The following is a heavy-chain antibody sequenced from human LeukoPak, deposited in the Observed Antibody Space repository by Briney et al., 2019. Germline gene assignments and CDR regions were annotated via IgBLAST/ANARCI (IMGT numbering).Heavy chain of an antibody. V-gene: IGHV1-2*06. Sequence: ASVKVSCKASGYTFTGYYMNWVRQAPGQGLEWMGRINPNTGGTNYAQNFQGSVTMTRDTSISTAYMELSRLRSDDTAVYYCAREHSNYEFPTDFDYWGQGTLVTVSS. CDR1: GYTFTGYY. D-gene: IGHD4-11*01. CDR3: AREHSNYEFPTDFDY. CDR2: INPNTGGT. J-gene: IGHJ4*02.